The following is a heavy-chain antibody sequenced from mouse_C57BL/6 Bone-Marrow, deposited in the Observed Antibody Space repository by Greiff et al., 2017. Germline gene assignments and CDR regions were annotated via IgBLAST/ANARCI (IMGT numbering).Heavy chain of an antibody. CDR2: INPNNGGT. Sequence: VQLQQSGPELVKPGASVKMSCKASGYTFTDYNMHWVKQSHGKSLEWIGYINPNNGGTSYNQKFKGKATLTVTKSSSTAYMERRSLTSEDAAVYYCARGDLLWLRRAFAYWGQGTLVTVSA. D-gene: IGHD2-2*01. CDR3: ARGDLLWLRRAFAY. CDR1: GYTFTDYN. J-gene: IGHJ3*01. V-gene: IGHV1-22*01.